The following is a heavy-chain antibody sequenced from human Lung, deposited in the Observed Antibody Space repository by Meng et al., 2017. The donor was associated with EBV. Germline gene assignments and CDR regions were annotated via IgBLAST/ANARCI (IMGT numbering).Heavy chain of an antibody. V-gene: IGHV1-3*01. D-gene: IGHD3-22*01. CDR3: ARFSSGYFFGY. CDR2: IKAGNGDT. CDR1: GYTFSNYA. Sequence: QVQLVQSGSELKKPGASLKVSCKASGYTFSNYAMNWVRQAPGQRLEWMGWIKAGNGDTKYSQKFQGRVTITRDTSASTGYMELSSLRSEDTAVYYCARFSSGYFFGYWGQGTLVTVSS. J-gene: IGHJ4*02.